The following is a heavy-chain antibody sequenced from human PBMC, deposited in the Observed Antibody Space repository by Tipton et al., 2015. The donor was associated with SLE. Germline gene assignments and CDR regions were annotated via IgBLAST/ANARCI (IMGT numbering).Heavy chain of an antibody. CDR3: AKTLAGATPGRYQSYWYFDL. CDR1: GGATSSGGYY. J-gene: IGHJ2*01. D-gene: IGHD1-1*01. V-gene: IGHV4-61*02. CDR2: IYTSGKT. Sequence: LRLSCTVSGGATSSGGYYWSWIQQPAGKGLEWVGRIYTSGKTVYNPPLKSRVTIPMDLSNNQFSVNLSSVTASDTAVYYCAKTLAGATPGRYQSYWYFDLWGRGLRVIVSS.